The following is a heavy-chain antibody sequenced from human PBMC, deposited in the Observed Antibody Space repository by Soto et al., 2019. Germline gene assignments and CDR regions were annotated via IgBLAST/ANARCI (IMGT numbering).Heavy chain of an antibody. CDR2: MSPNSDNT. CDR3: ARGIDQGMDA. J-gene: IGHJ6*02. Sequence: QVQLVQSGAEVKKPGASVKVSCKASGYTFTYYDINWVRQATGQGPEWMGWMSPNSDNTAYAQKFQGRVTMTWNTSISTAYMELSSLRSEDTAVYYCARGIDQGMDAWGQGTTVTVSS. CDR1: GYTFTYYD. D-gene: IGHD3-22*01. V-gene: IGHV1-8*01.